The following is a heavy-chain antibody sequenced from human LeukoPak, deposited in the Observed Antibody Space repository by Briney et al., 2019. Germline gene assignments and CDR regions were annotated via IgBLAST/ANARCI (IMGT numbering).Heavy chain of an antibody. V-gene: IGHV1-24*01. D-gene: IGHD3-10*01. J-gene: IGHJ5*02. Sequence: ASVKVSCKVSGYTLTELSMHWVRQAPGKGLEWMGGFDPEDGETIYAQKFQGRVTMTEDTSTDTAYMELSSLRSEDTAVYYCATVPTSGAYYGVLFDPWGQGTLVTVSS. CDR1: GYTLTELS. CDR3: ATVPTSGAYYGVLFDP. CDR2: FDPEDGET.